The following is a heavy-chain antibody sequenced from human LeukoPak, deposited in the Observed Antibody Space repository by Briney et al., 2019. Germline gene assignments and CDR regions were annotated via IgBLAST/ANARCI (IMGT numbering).Heavy chain of an antibody. CDR3: ARTLAGWIQLWLVPYYFDY. CDR1: GASISSYY. V-gene: IGHV3-11*04. CDR2: ISSSGSTI. J-gene: IGHJ4*02. Sequence: LSLTCTVSGASISSYYWSWIRQAPGKGLEWVSYISSSGSTIYYADSVKGRFTISRDNAKNSLYLQMNSLRAEDTAVYYCARTLAGWIQLWLVPYYFDYWGQGTLVTVSS. D-gene: IGHD5-18*01.